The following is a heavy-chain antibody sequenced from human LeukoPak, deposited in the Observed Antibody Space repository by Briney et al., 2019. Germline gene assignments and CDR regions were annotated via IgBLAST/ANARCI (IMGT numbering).Heavy chain of an antibody. V-gene: IGHV5-51*01. Sequence: GESLKISCKGSGYSFTSYWIGWVRQMPGKGLEWMGIIYPGDSDTRYSPSFQGQVTISADKSISTAYLQWSSLKASDTAMYYCARHEVAAAGTANYYYYYYMDVWGKGTTVTVSS. J-gene: IGHJ6*03. D-gene: IGHD6-13*01. CDR3: ARHEVAAAGTANYYYYYYMDV. CDR1: GYSFTSYW. CDR2: IYPGDSDT.